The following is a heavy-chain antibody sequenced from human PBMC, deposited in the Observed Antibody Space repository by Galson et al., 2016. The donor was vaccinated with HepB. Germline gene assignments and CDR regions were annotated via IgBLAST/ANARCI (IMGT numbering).Heavy chain of an antibody. J-gene: IGHJ4*02. D-gene: IGHD1-26*01. CDR2: MSGSGGTI. CDR1: GFTFASYA. V-gene: IGHV3-23*01. CDR3: AKSSKVVGARRLYYFDY. Sequence: SLRLSCAASGFTFASYAMSWVRQAPGKGPQWVSTMSGSGGTIFYADSVKGRFTISRDNSKNTLYLQMSNVRAEDTAVYYCAKSSKVVGARRLYYFDYWGQGTLVPVST.